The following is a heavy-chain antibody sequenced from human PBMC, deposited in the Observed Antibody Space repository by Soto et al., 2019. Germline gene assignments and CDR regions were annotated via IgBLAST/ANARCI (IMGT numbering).Heavy chain of an antibody. J-gene: IGHJ5*02. D-gene: IGHD3-3*01. CDR1: GYTFSSYG. V-gene: IGHV1-18*01. CDR2: ISAYNGNT. Sequence: GASVKVSFKASGYTFSSYGISWVRQAPGQGLEWMGWISAYNGNTKNAQNLQGRVTLTTDTSTSTAYMELRSLRYDDTAVYFCARGADFWSGYRWFDPWGQGTLVTVSS. CDR3: ARGADFWSGYRWFDP.